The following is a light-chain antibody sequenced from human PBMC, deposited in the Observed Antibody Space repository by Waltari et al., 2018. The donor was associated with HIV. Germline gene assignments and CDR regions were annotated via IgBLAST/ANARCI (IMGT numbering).Light chain of an antibody. CDR1: NILRKR. CDR3: QVWDSSTDQVI. V-gene: IGLV3-21*04. CDR2: YDS. J-gene: IGLJ2*01. Sequence: SVLTHPPSLSVAPGQPATVTCWAANILRKRVHWYQQKAGQAPVLVMTYDSDRPAGIPERFSGSNSANTATLPISRVGAGDEADYYCQVWDSSTDQVIFGGGTKLTVL.